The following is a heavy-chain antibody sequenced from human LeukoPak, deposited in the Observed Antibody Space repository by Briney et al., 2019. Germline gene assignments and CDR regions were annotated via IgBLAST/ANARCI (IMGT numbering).Heavy chain of an antibody. V-gene: IGHV1-8*01. Sequence: ASVKVSCKASGYTFTSYDINWVRQATGQGLEWMGWMNPNSGNTGYAQKFQGRVTMTRNTSISTAYMELSSLRSEDTAVYYCARGVSGWSSYYYYGMHVWGQGTTVTVSS. CDR2: MNPNSGNT. D-gene: IGHD6-19*01. J-gene: IGHJ6*02. CDR3: ARGVSGWSSYYYYGMHV. CDR1: GYTFTSYD.